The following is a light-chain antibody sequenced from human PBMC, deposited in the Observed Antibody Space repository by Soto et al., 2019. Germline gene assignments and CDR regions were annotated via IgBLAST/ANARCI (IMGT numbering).Light chain of an antibody. CDR2: KAS. CDR3: QHYNSSSEA. Sequence: DIQMTQSPSSLSASVGDRFTITCLALQSISSYLNWYQQKPWKAPKLLIYKASTLKSGVPSRFSGSGSGTEFTLTISSLQPDDFETYYCQHYNSSSEAFGQGTKVDIK. J-gene: IGKJ1*01. V-gene: IGKV1-5*03. CDR1: QSISSY.